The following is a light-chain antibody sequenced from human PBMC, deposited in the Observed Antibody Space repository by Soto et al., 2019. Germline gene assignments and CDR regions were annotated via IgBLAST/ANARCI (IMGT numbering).Light chain of an antibody. J-gene: IGLJ2*01. Sequence: QSALTQPPSASGSPGQSVTISCTGTSSDVGGYNYVSWYQQHPGKSPKLMIYDVSRRPSGVPDRFSGSKSGNTASVTGSGRQDEDEDDYYSSSYAGSNNLVFGGGTKLTVL. CDR3: SSYAGSNNLV. CDR2: DVS. CDR1: SSDVGGYNY. V-gene: IGLV2-8*01.